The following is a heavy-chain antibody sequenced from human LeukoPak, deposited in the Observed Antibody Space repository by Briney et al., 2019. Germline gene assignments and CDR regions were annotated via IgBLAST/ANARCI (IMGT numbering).Heavy chain of an antibody. CDR3: ANSRDRSNIAARRFRVADRHFVY. J-gene: IGHJ4*02. D-gene: IGHD6-6*01. Sequence: SETLSLTCTVSGYSISSGYYWGWIRQSPGKGLECIGYIHYTGSTNYNPSLKSRVTISVDTSKNQFSLKLSSVTAADTAIYYCANSRDRSNIAARRFRVADRHFVYWGQGTLVTVSS. CDR1: GYSISSGYY. CDR2: IHYTGST. V-gene: IGHV4-61*05.